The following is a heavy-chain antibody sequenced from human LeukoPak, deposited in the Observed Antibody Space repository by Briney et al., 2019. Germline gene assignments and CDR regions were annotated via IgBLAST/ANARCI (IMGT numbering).Heavy chain of an antibody. CDR2: IYTSGST. V-gene: IGHV4-61*02. Sequence: SQTLSLTCTVSGGSISSGSYYWSWIRQPAGKGLEWIGRIYTSGSTNYNPSLKSRVTISVDTSKNQFSLKLRSVTAAAPAVYYCARDSATYYYDSSGYSNWGQGTLVTVSS. CDR3: ARDSATYYYDSSGYSN. CDR1: GGSISSGSYY. J-gene: IGHJ4*02. D-gene: IGHD3-22*01.